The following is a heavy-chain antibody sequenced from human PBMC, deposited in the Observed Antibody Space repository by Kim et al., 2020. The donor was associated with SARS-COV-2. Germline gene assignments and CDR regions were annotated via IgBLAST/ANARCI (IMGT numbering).Heavy chain of an antibody. Sequence: ADSVTGRFAISRATAKNSLYQQMNSLRAEDTALYYCAKSGIVGATAYFDYWGQGTLVTVSS. CDR3: AKSGIVGATAYFDY. V-gene: IGHV3-9*01. D-gene: IGHD1-26*01. J-gene: IGHJ4*02.